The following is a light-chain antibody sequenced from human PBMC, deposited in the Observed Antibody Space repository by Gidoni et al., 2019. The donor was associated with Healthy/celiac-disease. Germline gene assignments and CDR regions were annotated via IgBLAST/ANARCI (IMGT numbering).Light chain of an antibody. V-gene: IGKV3-20*01. J-gene: IGKJ2*01. Sequence: EIVLSQSPLTLSLSPGERATLSSRASQSVSSSYLAWYQQKPGQAPRLLIYGSSSRATGIPDRFSGSGSGKDCTLTISRLETEDFAVYYCQQYGSSPSYTFGQGTKLEIK. CDR2: GSS. CDR3: QQYGSSPSYT. CDR1: QSVSSSY.